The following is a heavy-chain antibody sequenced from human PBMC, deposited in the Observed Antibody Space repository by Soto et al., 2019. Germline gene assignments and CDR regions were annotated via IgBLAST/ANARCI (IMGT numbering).Heavy chain of an antibody. CDR1: GDSIIGTGW. J-gene: IGHJ6*02. V-gene: IGHV4-4*02. D-gene: IGHD3-22*01. Sequence: QVQLQESGPGLVRPSGTLSLTCAVSGDSIIGTGWWSWVRQSPGKGLDWIGEVYHSGATNYNPSLKSRVTISVATSRNQFSLNLGSVTAADTAVYYCVRSGYYSLDVWGQGTTVTVSS. CDR2: VYHSGAT. CDR3: VRSGYYSLDV.